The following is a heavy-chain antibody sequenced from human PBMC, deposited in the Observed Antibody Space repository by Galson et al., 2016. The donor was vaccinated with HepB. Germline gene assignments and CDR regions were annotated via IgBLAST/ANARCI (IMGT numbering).Heavy chain of an antibody. Sequence: SVKVSCKASGFTFTAYGISWVRQAPGQGLEWMGWINAYNGNTNYAQSFQGRVTMTTDTSTGTAYMELWNLRSDDTALYYCARVLGGYDFYPWGQGTLVTGAS. J-gene: IGHJ5*02. CDR2: INAYNGNT. CDR1: GFTFTAYG. V-gene: IGHV1-18*01. CDR3: ARVLGGYDFYP. D-gene: IGHD5-12*01.